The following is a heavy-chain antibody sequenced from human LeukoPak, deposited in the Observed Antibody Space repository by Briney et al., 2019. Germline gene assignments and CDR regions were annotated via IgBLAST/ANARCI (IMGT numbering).Heavy chain of an antibody. CDR1: EFTFSNYW. CDR2: IKEDGSEK. J-gene: IGHJ3*02. D-gene: IGHD3-22*01. CDR3: ATYYDSTTRTRPNARPNVFHI. V-gene: IGHV3-7*01. Sequence: AGGSLRLSCAASEFTFSNYWMSWVRQAPGKGLEWVATIKEDGSEKYYVDPVKGRFTISRDNSKTSLYLQMNSLRAEDTAVYYCATYYDSTTRTRPNARPNVFHIWGQGTMVTVSS.